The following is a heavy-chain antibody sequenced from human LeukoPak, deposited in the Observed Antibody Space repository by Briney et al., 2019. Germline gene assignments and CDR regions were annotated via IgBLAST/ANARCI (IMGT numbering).Heavy chain of an antibody. CDR1: GFTFGTSA. J-gene: IGHJ5*02. CDR2: FGRSGSDT. D-gene: IGHD2-15*01. V-gene: IGHV3-23*01. CDR3: AKTQGYYDA. Sequence: GGSLRLSCAASGFTFGTSAMSWVRQAPGKGPEWVSTFGRSGSDTYYSDAVKGRFTISRDNSKNTLYLQMNSLRADDTAVYYCAKTQGYYDAWGQGALVTVSS.